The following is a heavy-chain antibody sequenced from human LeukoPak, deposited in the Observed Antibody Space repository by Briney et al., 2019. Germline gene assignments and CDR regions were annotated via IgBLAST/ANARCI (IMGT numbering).Heavy chain of an antibody. Sequence: GASLEISCEGAGSIFTSYWSGGGRQLPGKGGEWVGIIYPGDSDTRYSPSFQGQVTLSADKPISPAYLQWSDLKASDTAMYYCARQYYDILTGPNWFDSWGQGTLVTVSS. J-gene: IGHJ5*01. CDR3: ARQYYDILTGPNWFDS. CDR1: GSIFTSYW. V-gene: IGHV5-51*01. CDR2: IYPGDSDT. D-gene: IGHD3-9*01.